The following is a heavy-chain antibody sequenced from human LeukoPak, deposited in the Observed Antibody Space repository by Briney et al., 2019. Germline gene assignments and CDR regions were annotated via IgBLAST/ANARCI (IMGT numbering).Heavy chain of an antibody. J-gene: IGHJ4*02. CDR1: GFTLTNFA. D-gene: IGHD3-22*01. CDR2: ISGSGGST. V-gene: IGHV3-23*01. Sequence: GGSLRLSCAASGFTLTNFAMHWVRQAPGKGLEWVSAISGSGGSTYYADSVKGRFTISRDNSKNTLYLQMNSLRAEDTAVYYCAKGYDSSGYLGRYWGQGTLVTVSS. CDR3: AKGYDSSGYLGRY.